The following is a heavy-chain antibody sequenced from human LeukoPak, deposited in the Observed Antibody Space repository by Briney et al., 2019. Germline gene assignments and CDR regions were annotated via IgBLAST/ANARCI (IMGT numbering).Heavy chain of an antibody. V-gene: IGHV4-34*01. J-gene: IGHJ6*02. CDR2: INHSGST. Sequence: SETLSLTCAVYGGSFSGYYWSWIRQPPGKGLEWIGEINHSGSTNYNPSLKSRVTISVDTSKNQFSLKLSSVTAADTAVYYCAREGVGLRYFDWLPRTRYYYYGMDVWGQGTTVTVSS. CDR1: GGSFSGYY. D-gene: IGHD3-9*01. CDR3: AREGVGLRYFDWLPRTRYYYYGMDV.